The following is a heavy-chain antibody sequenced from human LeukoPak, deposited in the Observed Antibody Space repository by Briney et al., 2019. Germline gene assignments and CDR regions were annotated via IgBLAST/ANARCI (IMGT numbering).Heavy chain of an antibody. Sequence: PGGSLRLSCAASRFTFSNSWMSWLRQAPGKGLEWVANMNQDGSERYYVDSVKGRFTISRDNAENSLFLQMDSLRAEDTAVYYCTKWPNIVATTNAYWGQGTLVTVSS. J-gene: IGHJ4*02. V-gene: IGHV3-7*05. CDR1: RFTFSNSW. CDR3: TKWPNIVATTNAY. CDR2: MNQDGSER. D-gene: IGHD5-12*01.